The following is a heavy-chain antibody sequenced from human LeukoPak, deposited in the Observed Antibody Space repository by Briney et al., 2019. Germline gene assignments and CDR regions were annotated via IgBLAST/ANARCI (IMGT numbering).Heavy chain of an antibody. CDR2: IYSGGT. J-gene: IGHJ6*03. V-gene: IGHV4-39*01. Sequence: SETLSLTCSVSGDSISTSSYYWGWIRQPPGKGLEWIGTIYSGGTYYNPSLTSRVTISVDTSKNQSSLKLSSVTAADTAVYYCARHKDYYYSYMDVWGKGTTVTISS. CDR3: ARHKDYYYSYMDV. CDR1: GDSISTSSYY.